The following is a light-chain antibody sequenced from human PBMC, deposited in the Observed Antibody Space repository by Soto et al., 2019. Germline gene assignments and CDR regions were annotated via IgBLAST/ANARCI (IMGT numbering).Light chain of an antibody. CDR3: QQYGASPR. Sequence: DIVLTQSPGTLSLSPGERATLSCRASQSVSSSYLAWYQHKPGQAPRLLIYGASSRATGIPDRFSGSGSGTDFTLTINRLEPEYFAVYFCQQYGASPRFGQGTRLEIK. V-gene: IGKV3-20*01. CDR1: QSVSSSY. CDR2: GAS. J-gene: IGKJ5*01.